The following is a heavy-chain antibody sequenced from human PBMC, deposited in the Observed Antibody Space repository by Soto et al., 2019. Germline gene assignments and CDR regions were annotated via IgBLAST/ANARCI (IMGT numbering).Heavy chain of an antibody. CDR1: GFTFSSYS. J-gene: IGHJ6*02. D-gene: IGHD6-6*01. Sequence: PGGSLRLSCAASGFTFSSYSMNWVRQAPGKGLEWVSSISSSSSYIHYADSVKGRFTISRDNAKNSLYLQMNSLRAEDTAVYYCARDRIAARLVYYYGMDVWGQGTTVTVSS. V-gene: IGHV3-21*01. CDR3: ARDRIAARLVYYYGMDV. CDR2: ISSSSSYI.